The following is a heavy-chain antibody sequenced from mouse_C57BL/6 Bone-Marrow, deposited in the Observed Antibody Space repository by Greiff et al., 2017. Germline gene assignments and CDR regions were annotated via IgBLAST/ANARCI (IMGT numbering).Heavy chain of an antibody. CDR2: IDPENGDT. D-gene: IGHD1-1*01. CDR3: TYYGSSYWYFDV. J-gene: IGHJ1*03. CDR1: GFNIKDDY. V-gene: IGHV14-4*01. Sequence: QLQQSGAELVRPGASVKLSCTASGFNIKDDYMHWVKQRPEQGLEWIGWIDPENGDTEYASKFQGKATITADTSSNTAYLQLSSLTSEDTAVYYCTYYGSSYWYFDVWGTGTTVTVSS.